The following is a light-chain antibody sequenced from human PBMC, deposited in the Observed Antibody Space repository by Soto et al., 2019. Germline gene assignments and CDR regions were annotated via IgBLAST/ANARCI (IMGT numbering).Light chain of an antibody. CDR1: QSVSSN. V-gene: IGKV3-15*01. Sequence: EIVMTQSPATLSVSPGERATLSCRASQSVSSNLAWHQQKPGQAPRLLIYGASTRATRIPARFSGSGSGTEFTLTISTLQSEDFAVYYCQQYNNWPPITFGQGTRLEIK. CDR3: QQYNNWPPIT. J-gene: IGKJ5*01. CDR2: GAS.